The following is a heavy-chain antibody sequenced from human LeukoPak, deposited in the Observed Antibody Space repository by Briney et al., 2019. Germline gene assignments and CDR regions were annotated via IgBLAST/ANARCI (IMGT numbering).Heavy chain of an antibody. D-gene: IGHD6-13*01. CDR1: GFSLSTSGMR. V-gene: IGHV2-70*04. Sequence: SGPALVKPTQTLTLTCTFSGFSLSTSGMRVSWIRQPPGKALEWLALIDWNDDKFYSTSLKTRLTISKDTSKNQVVLTMTNMDPVDTATYFCARETSDYSSSWYGYYFDYWGQGTLVTVSS. J-gene: IGHJ4*02. CDR2: IDWNDDK. CDR3: ARETSDYSSSWYGYYFDY.